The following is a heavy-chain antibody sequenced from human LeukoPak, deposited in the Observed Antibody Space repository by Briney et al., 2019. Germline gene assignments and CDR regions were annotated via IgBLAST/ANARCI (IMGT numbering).Heavy chain of an antibody. V-gene: IGHV3-30*02. D-gene: IGHD2-2*01. CDR1: GFTFSSYG. Sequence: PGGSLRLSCAASGFTFSSYGMHWVRQAPGKGLEWVAFIRYDGSNKYYADSVKGRFTISRDNSKNTLYLQMNSLRAEDTAVYYCARDGFEYCSSTSCSTWSIGMFDYWGQGTLVTVSS. J-gene: IGHJ4*02. CDR3: ARDGFEYCSSTSCSTWSIGMFDY. CDR2: IRYDGSNK.